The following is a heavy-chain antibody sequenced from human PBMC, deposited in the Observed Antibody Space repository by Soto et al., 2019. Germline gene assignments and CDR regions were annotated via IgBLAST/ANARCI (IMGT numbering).Heavy chain of an antibody. D-gene: IGHD1-20*01. J-gene: IGHJ6*02. Sequence: QVQLVQSGAEVKKPGSSVKVSCKASGGTFSSYAISWVRQAPGQGLEWMGGIIPIFGTANYAQKFQGRVTITADESTSTAYMELSSLRSEDTAVYYCARVRITGTTLPLYYYYYGMDVWGQGTTVTVSS. V-gene: IGHV1-69*01. CDR1: GGTFSSYA. CDR2: IIPIFGTA. CDR3: ARVRITGTTLPLYYYYYGMDV.